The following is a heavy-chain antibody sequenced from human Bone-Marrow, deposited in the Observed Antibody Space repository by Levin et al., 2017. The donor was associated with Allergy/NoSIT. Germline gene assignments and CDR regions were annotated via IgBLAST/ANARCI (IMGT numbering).Heavy chain of an antibody. CDR1: GYSFTSYW. D-gene: IGHD3-3*01. V-gene: IGHV5-51*01. CDR2: IYPGDSDT. CDR3: ARLRGRHWTYYDFWSGSRGYYYGMDV. J-gene: IGHJ6*02. Sequence: GESLKISCKGSGYSFTSYWIGWVRQMPGKGLEWMGIIYPGDSDTRYSPSFQGQVTISADKSISTAYLQWSSLKASDTAMYYCARLRGRHWTYYDFWSGSRGYYYGMDVWGQGTTVTVSS.